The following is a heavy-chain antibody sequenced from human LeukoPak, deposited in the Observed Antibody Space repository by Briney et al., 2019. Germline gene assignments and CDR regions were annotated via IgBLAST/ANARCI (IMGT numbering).Heavy chain of an antibody. D-gene: IGHD6-19*01. J-gene: IGHJ4*02. Sequence: ASVKVSCKASGYTFTGYYMHWVRQAPGQGLEWMGWINPNSGGTNYAQKFQGRVTMTRDTSTSTAYMEVSRLRFDDTAMYYCAREPNTSGWYDCWGQGTLVTVSS. CDR1: GYTFTGYY. CDR3: AREPNTSGWYDC. CDR2: INPNSGGT. V-gene: IGHV1-2*02.